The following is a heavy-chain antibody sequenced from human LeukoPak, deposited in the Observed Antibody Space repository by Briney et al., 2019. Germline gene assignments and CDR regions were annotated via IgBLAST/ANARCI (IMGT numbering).Heavy chain of an antibody. CDR3: ARTLGDYGSGSYYY. CDR2: IYHSGST. Sequence: SETLSLTCAVYGESFSGYYWSWIRQPPGKGLEWIGEIYHSGSTNYNPSLKSRVTISVDKSKNQFSLKLSSVTAADTAVYYCARTLGDYGSGSYYYWGQGTLVTVSS. J-gene: IGHJ4*02. CDR1: GESFSGYY. D-gene: IGHD3-10*01. V-gene: IGHV4-34*01.